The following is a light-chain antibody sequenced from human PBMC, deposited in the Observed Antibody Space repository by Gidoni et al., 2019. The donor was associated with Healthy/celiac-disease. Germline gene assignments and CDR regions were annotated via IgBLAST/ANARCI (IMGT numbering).Light chain of an antibody. V-gene: IGKV1-13*02. J-gene: IGKJ3*01. CDR1: QGISSA. CDR3: QQFNSYPFT. CDR2: DAS. Sequence: ALQLTQSPSSLSASVGDRVTITCRASQGISSALAWYQQKPGKAPKLLIYDASSLESGVPSRFSGSGSGTDFTLTISRLQPEDFATYYCQQFNSYPFTFGPXTKVDIK.